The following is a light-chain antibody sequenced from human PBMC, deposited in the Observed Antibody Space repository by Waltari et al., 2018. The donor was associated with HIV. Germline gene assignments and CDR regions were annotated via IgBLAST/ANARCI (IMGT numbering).Light chain of an antibody. J-gene: IGKJ5*01. V-gene: IGKV3-11*01. CDR3: QQRSNWPIT. CDR1: QSVSNY. Sequence: EIVLTQSPATLSLSPGERATLSCRASQSVSNYLAWYQPKPGQAPRRLIDGASSRAAGIPARFSGSGSGTDFTLTSSSLEPGDFAVYYCQQRSNWPITFGQGTRLEIK. CDR2: GAS.